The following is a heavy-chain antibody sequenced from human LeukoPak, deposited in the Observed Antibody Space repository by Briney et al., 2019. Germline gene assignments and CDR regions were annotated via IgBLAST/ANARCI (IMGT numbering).Heavy chain of an antibody. D-gene: IGHD3-9*01. J-gene: IGHJ3*02. V-gene: IGHV1-69*13. CDR1: GGTFSSYA. Sequence: ASVTVSCKASGGTFSSYAISWVRQAPGQGLEWMGGIIPIFGTANYAQKFQGRVTITADESTSTAYMELSSLRSEDTAVYYCARELRYFDWLTHAFDIWGQGTMVTVSS. CDR2: IIPIFGTA. CDR3: ARELRYFDWLTHAFDI.